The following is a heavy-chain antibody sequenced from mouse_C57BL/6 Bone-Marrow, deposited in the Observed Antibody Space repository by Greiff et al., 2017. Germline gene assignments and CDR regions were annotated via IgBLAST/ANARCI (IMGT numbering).Heavy chain of an antibody. CDR2: IYPRSGNP. CDR3: ARRVAYYSNYGIAY. J-gene: IGHJ3*01. CDR1: GYTFTSYG. V-gene: IGHV1-81*01. Sequence: VQLQQSGAELARPGASVKLSCKASGYTFTSYGISWVKQRTGQGLEWIGEIYPRSGNPYYNEKFKGKATPTADKSSSTAYMELRSLTSEDSAVYFCARRVAYYSNYGIAYWGQGTLVTVSA. D-gene: IGHD2-5*01.